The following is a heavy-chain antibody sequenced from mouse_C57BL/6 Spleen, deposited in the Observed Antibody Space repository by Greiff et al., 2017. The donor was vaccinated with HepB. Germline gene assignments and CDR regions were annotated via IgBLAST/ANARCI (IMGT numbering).Heavy chain of an antibody. CDR3: ARDYGSPSMDY. Sequence: VQLQQSGPELVKPGDSVKISCKASGYSFTGYFMNWVMQSHGKSLEWIGRINPYNGDTFYNQKFKGKATLTVDKSSSTAHMELRSLTSEDSAVYYCARDYGSPSMDYWGQGTSVTVSS. V-gene: IGHV1-20*01. J-gene: IGHJ4*01. D-gene: IGHD1-1*01. CDR1: GYSFTGYF. CDR2: INPYNGDT.